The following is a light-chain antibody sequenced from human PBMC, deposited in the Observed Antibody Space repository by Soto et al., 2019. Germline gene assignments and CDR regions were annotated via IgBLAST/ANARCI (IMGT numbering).Light chain of an antibody. CDR2: GAS. J-gene: IGKJ1*01. CDR1: QTLSSRH. V-gene: IGKV3-15*01. CDR3: QQYNNWPWT. Sequence: TQSPGTLSLSPGERATLSCRASQTLSSRHLAWYQQTPGQAPRLLIYGASTRATGIPVRFSGSASGTEFTLTISSLQSEDFAVYYCQQYNNWPWTFGQGTKVDIK.